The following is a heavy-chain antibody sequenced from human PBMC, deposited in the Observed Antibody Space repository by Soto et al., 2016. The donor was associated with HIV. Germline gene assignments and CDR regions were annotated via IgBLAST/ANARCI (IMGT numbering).Heavy chain of an antibody. V-gene: IGHV3-30*03. J-gene: IGHJ3*02. Sequence: VQLVESGGGVVQPGRSLRLSCAASGFTFSSYGMHWVRQAPGKGLEWVAVISFDGIDTYYTDSVKGRFIISRDNSKNTLYLQMNSLRAEDTAVYYCARANNQKVVMDVFDIVGPRDKWSPXLQ. CDR1: GFTFSSYG. CDR3: ARANNQKVVMDVFDI. D-gene: IGHD3-22*01. CDR2: ISFDGIDT.